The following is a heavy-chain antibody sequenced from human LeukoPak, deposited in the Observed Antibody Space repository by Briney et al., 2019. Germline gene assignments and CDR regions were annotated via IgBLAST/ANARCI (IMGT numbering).Heavy chain of an antibody. J-gene: IGHJ5*02. CDR3: ARSGYQLLFWWFDP. V-gene: IGHV1-18*04. Sequence: ASVKVSCKASGYTFTSYYMHWVRQAPGQGLEWMGWISAYNGNTNYAQKLQGRVTMTTDTSTSTAYMELRSLRSDDTAVYYCARSGYQLLFWWFDPWGQGTLVTVSS. CDR2: ISAYNGNT. CDR1: GYTFTSYY. D-gene: IGHD2-2*01.